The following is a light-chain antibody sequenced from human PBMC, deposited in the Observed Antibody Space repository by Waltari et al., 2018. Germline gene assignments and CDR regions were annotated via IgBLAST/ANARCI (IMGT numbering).Light chain of an antibody. CDR2: GKN. CDR3: NSRDTSGKHVL. J-gene: IGLJ2*01. V-gene: IGLV3-19*01. Sequence: SSELPQDPVVSVAVGETVTSTCTGRSLATLYANWYQQRPGQAPVLVFYGKNSRPSGIPDRFSGSNSGNSSSLTITGTQAEDEAAYYCNSRDTSGKHVLFGGGTKLTVL. CDR1: SLATLY.